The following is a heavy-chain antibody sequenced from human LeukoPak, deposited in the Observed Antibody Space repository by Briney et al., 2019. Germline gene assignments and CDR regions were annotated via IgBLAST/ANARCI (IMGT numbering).Heavy chain of an antibody. CDR2: IYYSGST. Sequence: SETLSLTCTVSGGSISSSSYYWSWIRQPPGKGLEWIGYIYYSGSTNYNPSLKSRVTISVDTSKNQFSLKLSSVTAADTAVYYCARVKMVGYYYDSSGYYHFDYWGQGTLVTVSS. J-gene: IGHJ4*02. CDR1: GGSISSSSYY. V-gene: IGHV4-61*01. D-gene: IGHD3-22*01. CDR3: ARVKMVGYYYDSSGYYHFDY.